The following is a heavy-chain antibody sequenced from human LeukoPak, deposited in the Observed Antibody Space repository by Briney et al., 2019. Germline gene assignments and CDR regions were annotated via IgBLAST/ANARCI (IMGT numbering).Heavy chain of an antibody. V-gene: IGHV4-59*08. CDR1: GGSISSYY. D-gene: IGHD3-3*01. CDR2: IYYSGST. J-gene: IGHJ4*02. Sequence: PSETLSLTCTVSGGSISSYYWSWIRQPPGKGLEWIGYIYYSGSTNYNPSLKSRVTISVDTSKNQFSLKLSSVTAADTAVYYCARGAGRITIFVASQYYFDYWGQGTLVTVSS. CDR3: ARGAGRITIFVASQYYFDY.